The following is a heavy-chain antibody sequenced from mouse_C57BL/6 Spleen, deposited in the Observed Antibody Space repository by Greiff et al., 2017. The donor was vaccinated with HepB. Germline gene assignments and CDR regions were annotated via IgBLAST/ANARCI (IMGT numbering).Heavy chain of an antibody. CDR3: DSCGTTVVEAY. CDR1: GYTFTSYW. CDR2: IDPSDSYT. J-gene: IGHJ3*01. D-gene: IGHD1-1*01. V-gene: IGHV1-50*01. Sequence: QVQLKQPGAELVKPGASVKLSCKASGYTFTSYWMQWVKQRPGQGLEWIGEIDPSDSYTNYNQKFKGKATLTVDTSSSTAYMQHSSLTSEDSAVSYGDSCGTTVVEAYWGQGTLVTVAA.